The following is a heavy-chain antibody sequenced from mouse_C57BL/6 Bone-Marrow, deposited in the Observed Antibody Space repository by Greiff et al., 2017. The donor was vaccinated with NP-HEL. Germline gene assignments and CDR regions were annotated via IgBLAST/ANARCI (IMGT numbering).Heavy chain of an antibody. CDR3: ARQYWEFDY. D-gene: IGHD4-1*01. V-gene: IGHV1-66*01. CDR1: GYSFTSYY. Sequence: VQLQESGPELVKPGASVKISCKASGYSFTSYYIHWVKQRPGQGLEWIGWIYPGSGNTKYNEKFKGKATLTADTSSSTAYMQLSSLTSEDSAVYYCARQYWEFDYWGQGTTLTVSS. CDR2: IYPGSGNT. J-gene: IGHJ2*01.